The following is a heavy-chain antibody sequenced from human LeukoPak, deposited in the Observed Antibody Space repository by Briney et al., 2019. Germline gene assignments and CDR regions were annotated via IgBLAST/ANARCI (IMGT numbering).Heavy chain of an antibody. Sequence: SETLSLTCAVYGGSFSGYYWSWIRQPPGKGLEWIGEINHSGSTNYNPSLKSRVTISVDTSKNQFSLKLSSVTAADTAVYYCASLAPYYYDSSGGAFDIWGQGTMVTVSP. CDR1: GGSFSGYY. D-gene: IGHD3-22*01. CDR3: ASLAPYYYDSSGGAFDI. CDR2: INHSGST. V-gene: IGHV4-34*01. J-gene: IGHJ3*02.